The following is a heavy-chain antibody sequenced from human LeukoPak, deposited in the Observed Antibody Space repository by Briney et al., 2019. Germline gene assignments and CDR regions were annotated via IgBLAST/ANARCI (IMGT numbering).Heavy chain of an antibody. V-gene: IGHV3-30*03. J-gene: IGHJ4*02. CDR2: ISYDGSNK. D-gene: IGHD2-2*01. CDR3: AGRTYHFDY. CDR1: GFTFSSYG. Sequence: GRSLRLSCAASGFTFSSYGMHWVRQAPGKGLEWVAVISYDGSNKYYADSVKGRFTISRDNSKNTLYLQMNSLRAEDTAVYYCAGRTYHFDYWGRGTLVTVSS.